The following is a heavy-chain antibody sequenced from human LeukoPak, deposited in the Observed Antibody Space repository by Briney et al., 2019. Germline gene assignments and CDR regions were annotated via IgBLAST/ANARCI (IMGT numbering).Heavy chain of an antibody. CDR3: ASGTYSGYVNYYYYGMDV. CDR2: IYYSGST. J-gene: IGHJ6*02. D-gene: IGHD5-12*01. Sequence: SETLSRTCTGSGGSISSYYWSWIRQPPGNGLEGIGYIYYSGSTNYNPSLKSRVTISVDPSKNQFSLKLSSVTAADTAVYYCASGTYSGYVNYYYYGMDVWGQGTTVSVSS. CDR1: GGSISSYY. V-gene: IGHV4-59*01.